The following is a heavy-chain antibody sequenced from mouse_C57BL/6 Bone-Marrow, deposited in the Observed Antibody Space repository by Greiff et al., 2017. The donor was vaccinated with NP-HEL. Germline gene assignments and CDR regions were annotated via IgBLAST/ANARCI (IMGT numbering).Heavy chain of an antibody. J-gene: IGHJ1*03. CDR3: ARDAITTVVAGVGGSWYFDV. Sequence: EVMLVESGGGLVQSGRSLRLSCATSGFTFSDFYMEWVRQAPGKGLEWIAASRNKANDYTTEYSASVKGRFIVSRDTSQSILYLQMNALRAEDTAIYYCARDAITTVVAGVGGSWYFDVWGTGTTVTVSS. V-gene: IGHV7-1*01. D-gene: IGHD1-1*01. CDR1: GFTFSDFY. CDR2: SRNKANDYTT.